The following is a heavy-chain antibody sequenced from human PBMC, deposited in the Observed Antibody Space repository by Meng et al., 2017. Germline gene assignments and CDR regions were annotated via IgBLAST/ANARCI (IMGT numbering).Heavy chain of an antibody. CDR2: ISGDGSST. CDR3: GTGGDYYSFHY. J-gene: IGHJ4*02. V-gene: IGHV3-74*01. CDR1: GLNFNSYW. D-gene: IGHD1-26*01. Sequence: ELQLVESAGGLVTPGGSLRLSCAASGLNFNSYWMHWVRQAPGKGLVWVSRISGDGSSTIYAESVKGRFTISRDNAKNTLYFQMNSLRGEDTAVYYCGTGGDYYSFHYWGQGTLVTVSS.